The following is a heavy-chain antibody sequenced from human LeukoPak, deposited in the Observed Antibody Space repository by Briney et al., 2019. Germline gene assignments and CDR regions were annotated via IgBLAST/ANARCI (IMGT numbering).Heavy chain of an antibody. Sequence: GGSLRLSCAASGFIFNSYAMNWIRQAPGKGLEWVSYIGRTNSIYYSDSVRGRFTISRDNAKNSLYLQMNSLRDEDTAVYYCARDHDWGFDYWGQGILVAVSS. D-gene: IGHD2-21*01. CDR3: ARDHDWGFDY. CDR1: GFIFNSYA. J-gene: IGHJ4*02. CDR2: IGRTNSI. V-gene: IGHV3-48*02.